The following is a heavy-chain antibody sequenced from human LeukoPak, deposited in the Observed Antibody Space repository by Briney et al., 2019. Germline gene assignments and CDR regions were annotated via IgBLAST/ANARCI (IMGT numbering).Heavy chain of an antibody. CDR3: ARRRSGPAAHYYFDY. CDR1: GGSISSSSYY. D-gene: IGHD2-2*01. CDR2: IYYSGST. V-gene: IGHV4-39*01. Sequence: PSETLSLTCTVSGGSISSSSYYWGWIRQPPGKGLEWIGSIYYSGSTYYNPSLKSRVTISVDTSKNQFSLKLSSVTAADTAVYYCARRRSGPAAHYYFDYWGQGTLVTVSS. J-gene: IGHJ4*02.